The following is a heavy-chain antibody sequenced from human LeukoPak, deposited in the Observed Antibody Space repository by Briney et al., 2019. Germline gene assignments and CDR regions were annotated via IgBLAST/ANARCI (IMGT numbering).Heavy chain of an antibody. CDR2: IRYDGSNK. Sequence: TGGSLRLSCAASGFTFSSYGMHWVRQAPGKGLEWVAFIRYDGSNKYYADSVKGRFTISRDNSKNTLYLQMNSLRAEDTAVYYCAKRYDILTGYLYYFDYWGQGTLVTVSS. D-gene: IGHD3-9*01. CDR3: AKRYDILTGYLYYFDY. J-gene: IGHJ4*02. V-gene: IGHV3-30*02. CDR1: GFTFSSYG.